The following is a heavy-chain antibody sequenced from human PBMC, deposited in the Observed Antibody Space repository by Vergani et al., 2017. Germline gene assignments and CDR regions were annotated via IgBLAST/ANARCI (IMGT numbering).Heavy chain of an antibody. CDR3: ARWSIAAPDALDI. D-gene: IGHD6-6*01. CDR2: IYYSGST. CDR1: GDSISSGGYY. Sequence: QVQLQESGPGLVKPSQTLSLTCSVSGDSISSGGYYWSWIRQHPGKGLEWIGYIYYSGSTYNNPSLKSRVNISADMSKNQFSLNLSSVTAADTAVYYCARWSIAAPDALDIWGQGTRVTVSS. V-gene: IGHV4-31*03. J-gene: IGHJ3*02.